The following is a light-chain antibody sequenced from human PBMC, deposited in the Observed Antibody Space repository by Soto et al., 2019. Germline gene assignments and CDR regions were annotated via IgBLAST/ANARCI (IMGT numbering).Light chain of an antibody. CDR1: QNINNW. V-gene: IGKV1-5*01. Sequence: DIHMTQSPSTLSASVGDRVTITCWASQNINNWLAWYQQKPGRAPNLLIYDASSLESGVPSRFSGSGSGTEFTLTISSLQPDDFATYYCQQYNGHSPLTFGGGTKVEIK. CDR2: DAS. J-gene: IGKJ4*01. CDR3: QQYNGHSPLT.